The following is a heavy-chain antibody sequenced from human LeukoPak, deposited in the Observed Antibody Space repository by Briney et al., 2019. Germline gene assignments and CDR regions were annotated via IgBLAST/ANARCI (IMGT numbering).Heavy chain of an antibody. J-gene: IGHJ4*02. Sequence: SETLSLTCIVSGGSISSSIYYWAWVRQPPGKGLEWIGTVFYNGATQYSPSLRSRVTISIDTSTNQFSLKLTSVTAADTALYYCARVPTYYYGSGSFDYWGQGTLVTVSS. V-gene: IGHV4-39*07. D-gene: IGHD3-10*01. CDR3: ARVPTYYYGSGSFDY. CDR2: VFYNGAT. CDR1: GGSISSSIYY.